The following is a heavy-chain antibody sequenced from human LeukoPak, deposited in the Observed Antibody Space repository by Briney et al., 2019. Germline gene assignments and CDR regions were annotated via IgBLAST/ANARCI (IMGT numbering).Heavy chain of an antibody. CDR1: GFTYSTYT. CDR2: ISNTGGTT. J-gene: IGHJ6*02. V-gene: IGHV3-23*01. D-gene: IGHD6-13*01. CDR3: AKAYVDSSKYGMDV. Sequence: GGSLRLSCAASGFTYSTYTMRWARQAPGKGLEWVAGISNTGGTTVYADSVKGRFTISRDSSKNTLSLQMNSLRVDDTAVYYCAKAYVDSSKYGMDVWGQGTTVTVSS.